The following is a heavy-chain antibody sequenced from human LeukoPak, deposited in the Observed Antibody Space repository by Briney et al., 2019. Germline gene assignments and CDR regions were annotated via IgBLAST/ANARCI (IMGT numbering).Heavy chain of an antibody. CDR2: IYTTGST. CDR1: GGSITSYY. Sequence: SETLSLTCTVSGGSITSYYWSWIRQPAGKGLEWIGRIYTTGSTYYNHFLKSRVTMAVDTSKNQFSLRLSSVTAADTAVYYCARDGFYDSSGYYYNWVFDYWGQGTLVTVSS. CDR3: ARDGFYDSSGYYYNWVFDY. J-gene: IGHJ4*02. V-gene: IGHV4-4*07. D-gene: IGHD3-22*01.